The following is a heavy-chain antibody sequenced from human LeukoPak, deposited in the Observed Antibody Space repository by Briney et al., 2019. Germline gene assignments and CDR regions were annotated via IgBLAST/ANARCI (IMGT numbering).Heavy chain of an antibody. J-gene: IGHJ3*02. CDR2: ISWDGGST. D-gene: IGHD6-13*01. CDR3: AKDLAAARSRPYAFDI. Sequence: GGSLRLSCAASGFTFDDYAMHWVRQAPGKGLEWVSLISWDGGSTYYADSVKGRFTISRDNSKNSLYLQMNSLRAEDTALYYCAKDLAAARSRPYAFDIWGQGTMVTVSS. CDR1: GFTFDDYA. V-gene: IGHV3-43D*03.